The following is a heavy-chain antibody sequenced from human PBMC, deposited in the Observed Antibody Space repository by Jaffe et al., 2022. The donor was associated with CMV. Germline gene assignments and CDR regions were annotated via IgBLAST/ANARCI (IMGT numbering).Heavy chain of an antibody. V-gene: IGHV3-74*01. CDR2: INSDGSST. CDR1: GFTFSSYW. D-gene: IGHD3-10*01. Sequence: EVQLVESGGGLVQPGGSLRLSCAASGFTFSSYWMHWVRQAPGKGLVWVSRINSDGSSTSYADSVKGRFTISRDNAKNTLYLQMNSLRAEDTAVYYCARGLHSGSYYEPHDWYFDLWGRGTLVTVSS. CDR3: ARGLHSGSYYEPHDWYFDL. J-gene: IGHJ2*01.